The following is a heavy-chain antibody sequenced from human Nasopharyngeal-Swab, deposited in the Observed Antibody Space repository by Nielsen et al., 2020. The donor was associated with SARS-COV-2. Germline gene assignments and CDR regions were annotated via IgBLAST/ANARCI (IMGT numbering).Heavy chain of an antibody. CDR2: ISGSGGST. Sequence: GESLKISCAASGSTFSSYAMSWVRQAPGKGLEWVSAISGSGGSTYYADSVKGRFTISRDNSKNTLYLQMNSLRAEDTAVYYCANRAAAGKKYYYYGMDVWGQGTTVTVSS. V-gene: IGHV3-23*01. CDR1: GSTFSSYA. D-gene: IGHD6-13*01. J-gene: IGHJ6*02. CDR3: ANRAAAGKKYYYYGMDV.